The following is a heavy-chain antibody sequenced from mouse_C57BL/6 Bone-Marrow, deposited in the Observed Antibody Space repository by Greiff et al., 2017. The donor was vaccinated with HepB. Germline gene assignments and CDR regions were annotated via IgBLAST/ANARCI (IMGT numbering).Heavy chain of an antibody. CDR1: GFNIKDDY. CDR2: LDPENGDT. J-gene: IGHJ1*03. Sequence: EVQLQQSGAELVRPGASVKLSCTASGFNIKDDYMHWVKQRPEQGLEWIGWLDPENGDTEYASKFQGKATITADTSSNTAYLQLSSLTSEDTAVYYGTTRRGKADDWYFDVWGTGTTVTVSS. V-gene: IGHV14-4*01. CDR3: TTRRGKADDWYFDV. D-gene: IGHD2-1*01.